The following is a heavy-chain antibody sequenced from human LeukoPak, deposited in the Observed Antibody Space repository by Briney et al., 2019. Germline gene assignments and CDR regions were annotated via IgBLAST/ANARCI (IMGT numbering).Heavy chain of an antibody. D-gene: IGHD2-15*01. J-gene: IGHJ4*02. V-gene: IGHV4-59*01. CDR2: IYYSGST. Sequence: SETLSLTCTVSGGSISSYCWSWIRQPPGKGLEWIGYIYYSGSTNYNPSLKSRVTISVDTSKNQFSLKLSSVTAADTAVYYCARDYLYCSGGSCYSTFDYWGQGTLVTVSS. CDR3: ARDYLYCSGGSCYSTFDY. CDR1: GGSISSYC.